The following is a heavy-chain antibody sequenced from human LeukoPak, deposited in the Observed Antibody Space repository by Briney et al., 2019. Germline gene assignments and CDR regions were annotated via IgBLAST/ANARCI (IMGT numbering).Heavy chain of an antibody. Sequence: GASVKVSCKASGGTFSSYAISWVRQAPGQGLEWMGGIIPIFGTANYAQKFQGRVTMTEDTSTDTAYMELSSLRFEDTAVYYCAIGYCNSTTCATFDPWGQGTLVTVSS. CDR1: GGTFSSYA. CDR2: IIPIFGTA. D-gene: IGHD2-2*01. J-gene: IGHJ5*02. CDR3: AIGYCNSTTCATFDP. V-gene: IGHV1-69*06.